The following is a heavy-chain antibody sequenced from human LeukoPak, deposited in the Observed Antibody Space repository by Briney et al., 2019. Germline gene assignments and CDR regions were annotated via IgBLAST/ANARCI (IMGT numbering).Heavy chain of an antibody. CDR2: ILYDGRTT. Sequence: GGSLRLSCAASGFTFRSYTMHWVRQAPGKGLEWVAVILYDGRTTNYADSVKGRFTISRDNSKNTLYLQVNSLRAEDTAVYYCAKAKSYYSNYDYWGQGTLVTVSS. D-gene: IGHD4-11*01. CDR3: AKAKSYYSNYDY. J-gene: IGHJ4*02. CDR1: GFTFRSYT. V-gene: IGHV3-30*04.